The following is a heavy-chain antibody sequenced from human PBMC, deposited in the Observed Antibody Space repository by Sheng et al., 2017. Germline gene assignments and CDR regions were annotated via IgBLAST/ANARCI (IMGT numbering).Heavy chain of an antibody. D-gene: IGHD5-18*01. Sequence: QVQLVQSGAEVREPGSSVKVSCKTSGFTFTSSTISWVRQAPGQGLEWMGRIIPVLGLPNYAQKFQDRVTITADKFTGTAYLELSSLISDDTAVYYCSKEGNNYDQTWFDPSGPREPVGHRLL. CDR2: IIPVLGLP. V-gene: IGHV1-69*08. CDR3: SKEGNNYDQTWFDP. CDR1: GFTFTSST. J-gene: IGHJ5*02.